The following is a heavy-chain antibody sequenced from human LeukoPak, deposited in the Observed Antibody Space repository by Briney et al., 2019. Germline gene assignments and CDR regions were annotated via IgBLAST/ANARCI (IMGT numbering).Heavy chain of an antibody. J-gene: IGHJ4*02. D-gene: IGHD6-13*01. Sequence: GGSLRLSCAASGFTFSSYSMNWVRQAPGKGLEWVSYISSSSSTIHYADSVKGRFTISRDNAKNSLYLQMNSLRAEDTAVYYCARGQQLVLGCFDYWGQGTLVTVSS. CDR1: GFTFSSYS. CDR3: ARGQQLVLGCFDY. CDR2: ISSSSSTI. V-gene: IGHV3-48*01.